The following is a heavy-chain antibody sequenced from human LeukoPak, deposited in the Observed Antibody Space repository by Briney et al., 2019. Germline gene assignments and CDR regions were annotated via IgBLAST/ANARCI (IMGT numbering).Heavy chain of an antibody. CDR1: GFTFSDSP. D-gene: IGHD6-13*01. CDR2: MYSRGDT. J-gene: IGHJ5*02. V-gene: IGHV3-53*01. Sequence: PGGSLRLSCAASGFTFSDSPMSWVRQAPGKGLEWVSVMYSRGDTYYANSVKGRFTFSRDISKNTLYLQMNGLRTEDTAMYYCARDAPQVPAAGVLASWGQGTLVIVSS. CDR3: ARDAPQVPAAGVLAS.